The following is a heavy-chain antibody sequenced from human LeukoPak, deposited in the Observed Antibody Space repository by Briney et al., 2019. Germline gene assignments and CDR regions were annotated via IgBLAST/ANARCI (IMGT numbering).Heavy chain of an antibody. D-gene: IGHD2-15*01. CDR1: GFTFSSYA. CDR3: ARDQTIVVATFDI. Sequence: GGSLRLSCAASGFTFSSYAMSWVRQAPGKGLEWVSGISDSGGSTYYADSVKGRLTISRDNSKNTLYLQMNSLRAEDTAVYYCARDQTIVVATFDIWGQGTMVTVSS. J-gene: IGHJ3*02. V-gene: IGHV3-23*01. CDR2: ISDSGGST.